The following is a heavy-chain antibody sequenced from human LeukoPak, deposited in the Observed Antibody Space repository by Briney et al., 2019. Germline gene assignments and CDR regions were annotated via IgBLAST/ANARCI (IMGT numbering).Heavy chain of an antibody. CDR1: GFTVSSNY. V-gene: IGHV3-66*01. CDR3: AREWIQSGYYYYGMDV. J-gene: IGHJ6*02. Sequence: GSLRLSCAASGFTVSSNYMSWVRQAPGKGLEWVSVIYSGGSTYYADSVKGRFTISRDNSKNTLYLQMNSLRAEDTAVYYCAREWIQSGYYYYGMDVWGQGTTVTVSS. CDR2: IYSGGST. D-gene: IGHD5-12*01.